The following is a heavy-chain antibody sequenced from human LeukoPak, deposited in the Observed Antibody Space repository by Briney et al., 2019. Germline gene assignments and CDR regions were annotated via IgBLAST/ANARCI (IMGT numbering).Heavy chain of an antibody. Sequence: PGGSLRLSCAASGFTFDDYAMHWVRQAPGKGLEWVSLISGDGGSTYYADSVKGRFTISRDNSKNSLYLQMNSLRTEDTALYCCAKLPPDGMDVWGQGTTVTVSS. CDR1: GFTFDDYA. V-gene: IGHV3-43*02. CDR2: ISGDGGST. CDR3: AKLPPDGMDV. J-gene: IGHJ6*02.